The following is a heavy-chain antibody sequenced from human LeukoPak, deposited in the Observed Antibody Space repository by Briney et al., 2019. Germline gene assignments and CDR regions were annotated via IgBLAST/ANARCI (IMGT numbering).Heavy chain of an antibody. CDR1: GGSISSSSYY. D-gene: IGHD3-3*02. CDR2: IYHSGST. J-gene: IGHJ4*02. CDR3: ARLRRSRLAEFDY. Sequence: SETLSLTCTVSGGSISSSSYYWGWIRQPPGKGLEWIGSIYHSGSTYYNPSLKSRVTISVDTSKNQFSLELSSVTAADTAVYYCARLRRSRLAEFDYWGQGTLVTVSS. V-gene: IGHV4-39*07.